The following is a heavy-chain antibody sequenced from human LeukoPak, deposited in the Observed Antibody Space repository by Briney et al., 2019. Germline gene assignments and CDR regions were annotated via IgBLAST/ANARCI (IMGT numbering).Heavy chain of an antibody. J-gene: IGHJ3*02. CDR2: IYSVGNT. CDR1: GFTVSSNY. Sequence: GGSLRLSCAASGFTVSSNYMSWVRQAPGKGLDGVPVIYSVGNTYYAGYVKGGFTISRDNSKNTLYLQMNRLRAEDTAVYYCASRDVRGGYYTSGAFDIWGQGPMVTVSS. V-gene: IGHV3-66*02. CDR3: ASRDVRGGYYTSGAFDI. D-gene: IGHD3-3*01.